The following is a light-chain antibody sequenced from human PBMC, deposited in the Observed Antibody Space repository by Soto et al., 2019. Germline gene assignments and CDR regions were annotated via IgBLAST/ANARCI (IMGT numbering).Light chain of an antibody. CDR2: DAS. V-gene: IGKV1-33*01. J-gene: IGKJ5*01. Sequence: IQMSQSPSSLSPSVGDRVTITCEGSQDISNYLNWYQQKPGKXPXXLISDASRLETGVPSRFSARGSGTVFTFPISSLQPEYIATDYCQQYHSLITFGRGTRLEIK. CDR3: QQYHSLIT. CDR1: QDISNY.